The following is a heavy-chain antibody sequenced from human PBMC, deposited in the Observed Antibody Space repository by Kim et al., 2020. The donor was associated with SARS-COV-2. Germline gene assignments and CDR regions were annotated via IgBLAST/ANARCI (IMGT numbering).Heavy chain of an antibody. CDR3: ARGAYSSSWYAHYYYYYGMDV. CDR2: ISSSGSTI. Sequence: GGSLRLSCAASGFTFSDYYMSWIRQAPGKGLEWVSYISSSGSTIYYADSVKGRFTISRDNAKNSLYLQMNSLRAEDTAVYYCARGAYSSSWYAHYYYYYGMDVWGQGTTVTVSS. V-gene: IGHV3-11*01. J-gene: IGHJ6*02. D-gene: IGHD6-13*01. CDR1: GFTFSDYY.